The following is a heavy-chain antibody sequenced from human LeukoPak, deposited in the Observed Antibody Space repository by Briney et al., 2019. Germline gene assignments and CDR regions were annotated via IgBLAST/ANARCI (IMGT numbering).Heavy chain of an antibody. CDR2: INPDRDDT. V-gene: IGHV1-2*02. Sequence: ASVKVSCKASGYRFTDYYIHWLRQAPGQGLEWLGWINPDRDDTNVPHKFQGRITMTSDTSISTAYMALGSLTSDDTAIYFCAGGYCSSNICHLGPWFDTWGQGSLVTVTS. CDR3: AGGYCSSNICHLGPWFDT. CDR1: GYRFTDYY. D-gene: IGHD2-2*01. J-gene: IGHJ5*02.